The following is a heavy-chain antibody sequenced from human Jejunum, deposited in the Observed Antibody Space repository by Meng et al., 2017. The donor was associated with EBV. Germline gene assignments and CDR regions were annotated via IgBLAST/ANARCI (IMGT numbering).Heavy chain of an antibody. CDR2: INQVGST. CDR3: AGNGYYALEY. J-gene: IGHJ4*02. Sequence: QVQLQESGLGLVKPSGTLSLPCAVSTDFISSYEWWSWVRQPPGKGLEWLGEINQVGSTYYNPSLESRVTISVDKSKNQFSLKLNSVTVADTAVYYCAGNGYYALEYWGPGILVTVSS. D-gene: IGHD3-22*01. V-gene: IGHV4-4*02. CDR1: TDFISSYEW.